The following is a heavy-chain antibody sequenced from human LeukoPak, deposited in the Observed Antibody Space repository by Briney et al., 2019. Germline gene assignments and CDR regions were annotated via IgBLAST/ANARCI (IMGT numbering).Heavy chain of an antibody. CDR1: GFTFSSYA. CDR3: AKDLHYGSGSP. J-gene: IGHJ5*02. CDR2: ISGSGGST. V-gene: IGHV3-23*01. D-gene: IGHD3-10*01. Sequence: GGSLRLSCAASGFTFSSYAMSWVRQAPGKGLEGVPAISGSGGSTYYADSVKGRFTISRDNSKNTLYLQMNSLRAEDTAVYYCAKDLHYGSGSPWGQGTLVTVSS.